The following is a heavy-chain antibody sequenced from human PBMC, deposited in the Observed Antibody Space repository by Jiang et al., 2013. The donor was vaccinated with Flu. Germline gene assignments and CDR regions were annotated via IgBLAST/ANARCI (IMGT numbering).Heavy chain of an antibody. J-gene: IGHJ1*01. CDR3: ARDLQN. V-gene: IGHV4-39*07. CDR2: IYYSGST. Sequence: EWIGSIYYSGSTYYNPSLKSRVTISVDTSKNQFSLKLSSVTAADTAVYYCARDLQNWGQGTLVTVSS.